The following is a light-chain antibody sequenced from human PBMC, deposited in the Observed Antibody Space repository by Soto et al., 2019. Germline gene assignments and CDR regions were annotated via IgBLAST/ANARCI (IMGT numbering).Light chain of an antibody. CDR3: QQYGSSPPYK. Sequence: EIVLTQSPGTLSLSPGERATLSCRASQSVSSSYLAWYQQKPGQAPRLLIYGASRRATGIPDRFSGGGSGTDFTLTISRLGPEDFAVYYCQQYGSSPPYKFGQGTKLEIK. CDR1: QSVSSSY. J-gene: IGKJ2*01. CDR2: GAS. V-gene: IGKV3-20*01.